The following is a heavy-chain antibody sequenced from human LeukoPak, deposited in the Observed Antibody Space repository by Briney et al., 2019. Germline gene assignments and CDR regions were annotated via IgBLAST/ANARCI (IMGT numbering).Heavy chain of an antibody. V-gene: IGHV3-30*09. Sequence: PGGTLRLSCAVSGCTFSSYYMHWVRQPPDKGLEWVADISYDGSNKYYADSAKRRTAISRDSNKNKMYLHMNSLRPEDTAAYYCARDLWHCANKYYYGVDDWGKGTAITVSS. CDR1: GCTFSSYY. D-gene: IGHD1/OR15-1a*01. CDR3: ARDLWHCANKYYYGVDD. CDR2: ISYDGSNK. J-gene: IGHJ6*04.